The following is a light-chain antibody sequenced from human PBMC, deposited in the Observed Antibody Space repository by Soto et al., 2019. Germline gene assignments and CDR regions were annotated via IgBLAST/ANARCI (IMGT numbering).Light chain of an antibody. CDR1: QSVSSY. J-gene: IGKJ1*01. V-gene: IGKV3-11*01. CDR2: DAS. Sequence: EIVLTQSPATLSLSPGERATLSCRASQSVSSYLAWYEQRRGQAPRLLNDDASNRATGIPARFSGSGSGTDFTLTISILEPEDFAVYYCQQRSNWPPWTFGQGTKVDIK. CDR3: QQRSNWPPWT.